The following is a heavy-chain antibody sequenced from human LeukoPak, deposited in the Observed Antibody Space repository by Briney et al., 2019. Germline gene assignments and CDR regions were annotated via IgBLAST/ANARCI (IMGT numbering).Heavy chain of an antibody. J-gene: IGHJ4*02. CDR3: AKDLHGGYSSDY. Sequence: PGGSLRLSCAAPGFTFNNFGMHWVRQAPGKGLEWVSFIGYEGVHKYYADSEKGRFTISKDNSKATLYLQMNSLRPEDTAVYYCAKDLHGGYSSDYWGQGTLVTVFS. D-gene: IGHD4-23*01. V-gene: IGHV3-30*02. CDR2: IGYEGVHK. CDR1: GFTFNNFG.